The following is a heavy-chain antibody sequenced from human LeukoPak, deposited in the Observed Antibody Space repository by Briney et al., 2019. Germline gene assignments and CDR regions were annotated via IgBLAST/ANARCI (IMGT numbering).Heavy chain of an antibody. Sequence: GGSLRLSCAASGFTVSSNYMSWVRQAPGKGLEWVSVIYSGGSTYYADSVKGRFTISRDNSKNTPYLQMNSLRAEDTAVYYCARALSLWFGELTGGMDVWGQGTTVTVSS. V-gene: IGHV3-53*01. CDR3: ARALSLWFGELTGGMDV. CDR2: IYSGGST. J-gene: IGHJ6*02. D-gene: IGHD3-10*01. CDR1: GFTVSSNY.